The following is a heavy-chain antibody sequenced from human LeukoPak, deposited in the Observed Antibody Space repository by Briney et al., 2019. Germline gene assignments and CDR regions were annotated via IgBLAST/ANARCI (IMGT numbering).Heavy chain of an antibody. V-gene: IGHV3-7*01. CDR1: GFAFSSYS. CDR3: ARYGATGGFFDY. D-gene: IGHD3-16*01. CDR2: IKQDGSEK. Sequence: GGSLRLSCAASGFAFSSYSMNWVRQAPGKGLEWVANIKQDGSEKYYVDSVKGRFTISRDNAKNSLYLQMNSLRAEDTAVYYCARYGATGGFFDYWGQGTLVTVSS. J-gene: IGHJ4*02.